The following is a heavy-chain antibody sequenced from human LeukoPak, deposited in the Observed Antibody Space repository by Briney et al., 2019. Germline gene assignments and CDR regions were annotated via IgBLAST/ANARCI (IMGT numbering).Heavy chain of an antibody. V-gene: IGHV3-30-3*02. Sequence: GRSLRLSCAASGFTFSSYAMHWVRQAPGKGLEWVAVISYDGSNKYYADSVKGRFTISRDNSKNTLYLQMNSLRAEDAAVYYCAKTEYGDYAWAPDYWGQGTLVTVSS. J-gene: IGHJ4*02. CDR3: AKTEYGDYAWAPDY. D-gene: IGHD4-17*01. CDR1: GFTFSSYA. CDR2: ISYDGSNK.